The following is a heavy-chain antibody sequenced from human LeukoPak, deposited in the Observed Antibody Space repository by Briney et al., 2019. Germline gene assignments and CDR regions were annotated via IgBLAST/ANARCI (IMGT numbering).Heavy chain of an antibody. CDR1: GFTFSKYG. J-gene: IGHJ4*02. CDR3: ATQDYGALDY. Sequence: GGSLRLSCAASGFTFSKYGMSWVRQAPGKGLEWVSVISGSGGTTYYADSVKGRFTISRDNSKNTLYLQMNSLRAEDTALYYCATQDYGALDYWGQGTLVTVSS. D-gene: IGHD4-17*01. V-gene: IGHV3-23*01. CDR2: ISGSGGTT.